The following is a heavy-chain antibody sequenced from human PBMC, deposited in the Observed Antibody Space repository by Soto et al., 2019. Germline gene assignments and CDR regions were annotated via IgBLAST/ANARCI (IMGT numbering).Heavy chain of an antibody. J-gene: IGHJ6*02. CDR3: ARLGIAAAGTVLPV. CDR1: GFSLSNARMG. V-gene: IGHV2-26*01. CDR2: IFSNDEK. D-gene: IGHD6-13*01. Sequence: QVTLKESGPVLVKPTETLTLTCTVSGFSLSNARMGVSWIRQPPGKALEWLAHIFSNDEKSYSTSLKSRLTISKDTSKSQVVLTMTKMDPVDTATYYCARLGIAAAGTVLPVWGQGTTVTVSS.